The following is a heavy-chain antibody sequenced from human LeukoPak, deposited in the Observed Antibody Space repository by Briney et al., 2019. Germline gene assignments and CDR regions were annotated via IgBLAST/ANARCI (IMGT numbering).Heavy chain of an antibody. CDR2: IYYSGST. Sequence: KPSETLSLTCTVSGGSISSYYWSWIRQPPGKGLEWIGYIYYSGSTNYNPSLKSRVTILVDTSKNQFSLKVSSVTAADTAVYYCARGQYSGSCFDNWGQGSLVTVSS. CDR1: GGSISSYY. J-gene: IGHJ4*02. CDR3: ARGQYSGSCFDN. V-gene: IGHV4-59*01. D-gene: IGHD1-26*01.